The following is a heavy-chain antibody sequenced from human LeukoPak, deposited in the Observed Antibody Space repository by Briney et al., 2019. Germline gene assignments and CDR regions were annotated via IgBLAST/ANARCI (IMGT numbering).Heavy chain of an antibody. D-gene: IGHD6-6*01. CDR3: ARDLEYSSSVRRYYYYYMDV. CDR1: GGSFSGYY. CDR2: IYTSGST. Sequence: SETLSLTCAVYGGSFSGYYWSWIRQPPGKGLEWIGRIYTSGSTNYNPSLKSRVTISVDKSKNQFSLKLSSVTAADTAVYYCARDLEYSSSVRRYYYYYMDVWGKGTTVTVSS. V-gene: IGHV4-59*10. J-gene: IGHJ6*03.